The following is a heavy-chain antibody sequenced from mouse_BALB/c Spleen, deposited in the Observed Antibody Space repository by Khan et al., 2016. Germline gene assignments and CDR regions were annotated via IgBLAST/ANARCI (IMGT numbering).Heavy chain of an antibody. CDR2: INSNGGST. CDR1: GFTFSSYG. J-gene: IGHJ2*01. Sequence: EVELVESGGGLVQPGGSLKLSCAASGFTFSSYGMSWVRQTPDKRLELVATINSNGGSTYYPDSVKGRFTISSDNAKHTLYLQMSSLKSEDTAMCYWARMARTINWGQGTTLTVSS. CDR3: ARMARTIN. V-gene: IGHV5-6-3*01.